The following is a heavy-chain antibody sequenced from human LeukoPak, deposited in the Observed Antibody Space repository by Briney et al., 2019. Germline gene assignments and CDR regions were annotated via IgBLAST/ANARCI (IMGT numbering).Heavy chain of an antibody. V-gene: IGHV1-46*01. CDR2: INPSGGST. D-gene: IGHD2-15*01. Sequence: ASVKVSCKESGCVFTSYYMHWVRQAPGQGLEWMGMINPSGGSTSYAQKFQGRVTMTRDTSTNTVYMELSSLRSGDTAVYYCARYCSGGSCYGLDYWGQGTLVTVSS. J-gene: IGHJ4*02. CDR1: GCVFTSYY. CDR3: ARYCSGGSCYGLDY.